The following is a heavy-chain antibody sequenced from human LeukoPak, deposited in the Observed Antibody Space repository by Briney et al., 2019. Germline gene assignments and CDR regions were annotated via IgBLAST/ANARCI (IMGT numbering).Heavy chain of an antibody. D-gene: IGHD1-26*01. Sequence: PGGSLRLSCAASGFTFDDYGMSWVRQAPGKGLEWVSGINWNGGSTGYADSVKGRFTISRDNAKNSLYLQMNSLRAEDTALYYCARDPFGGSDFLGDAFDIWGQGTMVTVSS. V-gene: IGHV3-20*04. CDR1: GFTFDDYG. CDR3: ARDPFGGSDFLGDAFDI. CDR2: INWNGGST. J-gene: IGHJ3*02.